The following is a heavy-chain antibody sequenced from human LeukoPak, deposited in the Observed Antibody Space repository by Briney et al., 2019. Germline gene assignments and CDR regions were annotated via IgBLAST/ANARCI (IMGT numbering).Heavy chain of an antibody. CDR1: GGSFSGYY. J-gene: IGHJ4*02. CDR3: ARGVRFDFWSGYYLTFGFDY. D-gene: IGHD3-3*01. V-gene: IGHV4-34*01. CDR2: INHSGST. Sequence: SETLSLTCAVYGGSFSGYYWNWIRQPPGKGLEWIGEINHSGSTNYNPSLKSRVTISVDTSKNQFSLKLSSVTAADTAVYYCARGVRFDFWSGYYLTFGFDYWGQGTLVTVSS.